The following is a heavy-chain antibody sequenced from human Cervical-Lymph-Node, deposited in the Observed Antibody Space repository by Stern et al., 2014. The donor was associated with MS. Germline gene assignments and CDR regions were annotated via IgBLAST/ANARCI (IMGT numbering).Heavy chain of an antibody. CDR2: IIPIFGTA. V-gene: IGHV1-69*01. D-gene: IGHD3-22*01. Sequence: VQLVESGAEVKKPGSSVKVSCKASGGTFSSYAISWVRQAPGQGREWMGGIIPIFGTANYAQKFQGRVTITADESTSTAYMELSSLRSEDTAVYYCARDPGTMIQEGYFDYWGQGTLVTGSS. CDR3: ARDPGTMIQEGYFDY. J-gene: IGHJ4*02. CDR1: GGTFSSYA.